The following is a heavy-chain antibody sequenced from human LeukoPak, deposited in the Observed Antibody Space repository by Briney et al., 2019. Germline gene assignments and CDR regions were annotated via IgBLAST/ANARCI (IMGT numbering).Heavy chain of an antibody. V-gene: IGHV4-30-4*08. D-gene: IGHD1-26*01. J-gene: IGHJ3*02. CDR1: GGSISSGDYY. CDR3: AKVVGATWAFDI. CDR2: IYYSGST. Sequence: SETLSLTXTVSGGSISSGDYYWSWIGQPPGKGLEWIGYIYYSGSTYYNPSLKSRVTISVDTSKNQFSLKLSSVTAADTAVYYCAKVVGATWAFDIWGQGTMVTVSS.